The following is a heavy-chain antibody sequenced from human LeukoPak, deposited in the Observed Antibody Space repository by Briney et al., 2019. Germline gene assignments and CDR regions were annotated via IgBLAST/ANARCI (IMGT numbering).Heavy chain of an antibody. CDR3: ARDKIVGATHFDY. D-gene: IGHD1-26*01. CDR1: GFTFSTYW. CDR2: IQQDGSEK. V-gene: IGHV3-7*01. J-gene: IGHJ4*02. Sequence: PGGSLRLPCAASGFTFSTYWMSWVRQAPGKGLEWVANIQQDGSEKYYVDSVKGRFTISRDNAKNSLYLQMNSLRAEDTAVYYCARDKIVGATHFDYWGQGTLVTVSS.